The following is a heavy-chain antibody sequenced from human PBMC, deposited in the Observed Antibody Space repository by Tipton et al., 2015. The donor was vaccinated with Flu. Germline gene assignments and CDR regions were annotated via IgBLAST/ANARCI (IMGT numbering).Heavy chain of an antibody. Sequence: LRLSCTAYGGSFSGFYWSWIRQPPGKGLEWIGEINLSGSPNYNPSLKSRVSISVDTSKNQFSLKVNSVTAADAAVYYCAREGVSSYGYNPDYWGQGTQVTVSS. V-gene: IGHV4-34*01. CDR1: GGSFSGFY. D-gene: IGHD5-18*01. J-gene: IGHJ4*02. CDR2: INLSGSP. CDR3: AREGVSSYGYNPDY.